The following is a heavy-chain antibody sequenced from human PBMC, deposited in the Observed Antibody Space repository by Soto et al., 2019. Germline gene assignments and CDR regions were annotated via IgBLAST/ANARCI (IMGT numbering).Heavy chain of an antibody. J-gene: IGHJ4*02. CDR3: AGAYSTSWYSHFDY. Sequence: SETLSLTCTVSGGSISSYYWSWIRQPPGKGPEWVGYVYYSGITNYNPSLKSRVTISLDTPKNQFSLKLSSVTAADTAVYYRAGAYSTSWYSHFDYWGQGSLVTVSS. CDR1: GGSISSYY. D-gene: IGHD6-13*01. V-gene: IGHV4-59*08. CDR2: VYYSGIT.